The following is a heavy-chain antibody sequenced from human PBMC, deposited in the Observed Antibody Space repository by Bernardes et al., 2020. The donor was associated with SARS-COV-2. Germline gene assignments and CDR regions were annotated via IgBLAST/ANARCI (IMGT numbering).Heavy chain of an antibody. CDR2: INPSGGNT. J-gene: IGHJ3*02. Sequence: AGVQLPRKASGYTFPNYYMHWVRQAPGQGLEWMGIINPSGGNTSYAQKFQGRVTMTRDTSTSTVYMELSSLRSEDTAVYYCARASPSGAFDIWGQGTMVTVSS. CDR1: GYTFPNYY. CDR3: ARASPSGAFDI. V-gene: IGHV1-46*01.